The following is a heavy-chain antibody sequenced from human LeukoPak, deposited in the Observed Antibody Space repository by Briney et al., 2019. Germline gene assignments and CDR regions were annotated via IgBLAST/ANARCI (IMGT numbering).Heavy chain of an antibody. CDR3: AGSTVTRLAEYFQH. V-gene: IGHV1-69*13. CDR1: GGTFSSYA. J-gene: IGHJ1*01. Sequence: SVKVSCKASGGTFSSYAISWVRQAPGQGLEWMGGIIHIFGTANYAQKFQGRVTITADESTSTAYMELSSLRSEDTAVYYCAGSTVTRLAEYFQHWGQGTLVTVSS. CDR2: IIHIFGTA. D-gene: IGHD4-17*01.